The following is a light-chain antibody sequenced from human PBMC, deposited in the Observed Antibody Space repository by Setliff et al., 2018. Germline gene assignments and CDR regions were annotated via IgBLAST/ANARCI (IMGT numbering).Light chain of an antibody. CDR2: EVT. Sequence: QSALAQPPSASGSPGQSVTISCTGTSSDVGGYNRVSWYQQYPGKAPKVMIYEVTKRPSGVPGRFSGSKSGNTASLTVSGLQAEDEGDYYCGSYAGYNNFYVFGTGTKVTVL. J-gene: IGLJ1*01. V-gene: IGLV2-8*01. CDR1: SSDVGGYNR. CDR3: GSYAGYNNFYV.